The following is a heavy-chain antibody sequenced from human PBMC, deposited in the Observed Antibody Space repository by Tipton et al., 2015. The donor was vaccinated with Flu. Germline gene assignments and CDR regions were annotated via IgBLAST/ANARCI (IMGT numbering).Heavy chain of an antibody. V-gene: IGHV3-53*02. D-gene: IGHD2-2*01. J-gene: IGHJ3*02. CDR1: GFIVTSDY. CDR2: IYSGDSA. CDR3: AKRYCSSTTCYIPDALAI. Sequence: VQLVQTGGGLIQPGGSLRLSCAASGFIVTSDYMSWVRQAPGKGLEWVSVIYSGDSASYADSVRGRFTISRDNSKNTLYLQMNNLRVEDTAVYYCAKRYCSSTTCYIPDALAIWGQGTMVTVSS.